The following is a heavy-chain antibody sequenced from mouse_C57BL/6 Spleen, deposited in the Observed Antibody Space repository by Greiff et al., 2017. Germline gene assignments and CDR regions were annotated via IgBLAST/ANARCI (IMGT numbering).Heavy chain of an antibody. CDR2: IRSKSNNYAT. Sequence: EVQRVESGGGLVQPKGSLKLSCAASGFSFNTYAMNWVRQAPGKGLEWVARIRSKSNNYATYYADSVKDRFTISRDDSESMLYLQMNNLKTEDTAMYYCVSYYYEVFAYWGQGTLVTVSA. CDR3: VSYYYEVFAY. J-gene: IGHJ3*01. CDR1: GFSFNTYA. V-gene: IGHV10-1*01. D-gene: IGHD1-1*01.